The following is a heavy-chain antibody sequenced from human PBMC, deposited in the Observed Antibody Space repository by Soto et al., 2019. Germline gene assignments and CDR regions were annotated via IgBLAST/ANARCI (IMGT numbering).Heavy chain of an antibody. V-gene: IGHV2-5*02. J-gene: IGHJ4*02. D-gene: IGHD3-10*01. CDR1: GFSLNTSGVG. CDR2: IYGDDDK. CDR3: AHRDRESGGLFDY. Sequence: QITLKQSGPTLVKPTQTLTLTCTFSGFSLNTSGVGVGWIRQPPGKALEWLSVIYGDDDKRSSPSLRSRLTTAHDTSRNQVVLTMTNMDPVDTATYFCAHRDRESGGLFDYWGQRTLVTVS.